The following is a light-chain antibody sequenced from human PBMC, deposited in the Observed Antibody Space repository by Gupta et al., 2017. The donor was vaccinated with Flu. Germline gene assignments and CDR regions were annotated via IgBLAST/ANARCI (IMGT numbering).Light chain of an antibody. J-gene: IGKJ3*01. V-gene: IGKV3-11*01. Sequence: IVLTQSPATLSLAPGERATLSCRAGQSVSSYLAWYQQKPGQAPRLLISDASNRAPGTPATFTGSGSGTDVTLTISSRVPEEFAVYYCQLRSNWPPFTFGPGTTVEIK. CDR1: QSVSSY. CDR3: QLRSNWPPFT. CDR2: DAS.